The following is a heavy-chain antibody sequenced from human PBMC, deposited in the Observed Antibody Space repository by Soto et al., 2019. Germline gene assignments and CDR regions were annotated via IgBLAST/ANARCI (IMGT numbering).Heavy chain of an antibody. CDR1: GYSISDYY. D-gene: IGHD6-19*01. J-gene: IGHJ4*01. CDR2: IYTSGST. V-gene: IGHV4-4*07. Sequence: PXETLSLTCTVSGYSISDYYWSWIRQPAGKGLDWIGRIYTSGSTISNPSLRSRVAMSVDTSKNQFSLKLNSVTAADTAVYYCARSGYSSGWYTAFDSSGHGTLVTVSS. CDR3: ARSGYSSGWYTAFDS.